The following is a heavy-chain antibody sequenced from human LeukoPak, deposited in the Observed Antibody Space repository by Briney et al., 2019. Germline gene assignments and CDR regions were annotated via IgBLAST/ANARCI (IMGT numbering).Heavy chain of an antibody. D-gene: IGHD2-15*01. CDR3: ARGVGATPAHYDY. CDR1: AFSFSSYW. J-gene: IGHJ4*02. CDR2: IRPDGNFQ. Sequence: GGSLRLSCATSAFSFSSYWMNWVRQAPGKGLEWVANIRPDGNFQDYVDSVKGRFSISRANAKNTLYLQMNSLRAEDTGVYYCARGVGATPAHYDYWGQGTRVTVS. V-gene: IGHV3-7*01.